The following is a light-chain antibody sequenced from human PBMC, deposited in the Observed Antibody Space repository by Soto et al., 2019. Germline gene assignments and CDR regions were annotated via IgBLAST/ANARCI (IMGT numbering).Light chain of an antibody. Sequence: EVVMTHSPATLSVSPGEIATLSCRAAQSIRSLLAWYQQKPGQAPRLLIYGTSSRATGIPDRFSGSGSGTDFTLTISRLEPEDFAVYYCQQYGSSYPWTFGQGTKVDIK. J-gene: IGKJ1*01. CDR2: GTS. CDR3: QQYGSSYPWT. V-gene: IGKV3-20*01. CDR1: QSIRSL.